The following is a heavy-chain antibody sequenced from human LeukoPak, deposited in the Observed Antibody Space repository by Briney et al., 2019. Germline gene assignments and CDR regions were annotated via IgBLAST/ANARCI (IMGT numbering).Heavy chain of an antibody. Sequence: VRQAPGKGLEWVSSISSSSSYIYYADSVKGRFTISRDNAKNSLYLQMNSLRAEDTAVYYCARTSCSGGSCYFAFDYWGQGTLVTVSS. D-gene: IGHD2-15*01. CDR3: ARTSCSGGSCYFAFDY. CDR2: ISSSSSYI. V-gene: IGHV3-21*01. J-gene: IGHJ4*02.